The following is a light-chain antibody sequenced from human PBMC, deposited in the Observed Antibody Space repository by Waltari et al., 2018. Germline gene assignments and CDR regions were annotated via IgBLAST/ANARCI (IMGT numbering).Light chain of an antibody. Sequence: QSVLIQPPSTSGTPGQRITISCSGSTSNIGTNYVPWYQQFSGTAPKLLIYKNNQRPSGVPDRFSGSKSGTSASLAISGLRSEDEADYYCAAWDDSLNGWVFGGGTKLTVL. CDR1: TSNIGTNY. V-gene: IGLV1-47*01. CDR2: KNN. J-gene: IGLJ3*02. CDR3: AAWDDSLNGWV.